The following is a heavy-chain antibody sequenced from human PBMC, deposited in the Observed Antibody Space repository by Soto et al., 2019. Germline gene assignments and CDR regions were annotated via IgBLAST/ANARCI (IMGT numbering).Heavy chain of an antibody. CDR1: GGSISSYY. V-gene: IGHV4-59*01. CDR3: ARGLDSSGYSEFDY. D-gene: IGHD3-22*01. J-gene: IGHJ4*02. Sequence: SETLSLTCTVSGGSISSYYWSWIRQPPGKGLEWIGYIYYSGSTNYNPSLKSRVTISVDTSKNQFSLKLSSVTAADTAVYYCARGLDSSGYSEFDYWGQGTLVTVSS. CDR2: IYYSGST.